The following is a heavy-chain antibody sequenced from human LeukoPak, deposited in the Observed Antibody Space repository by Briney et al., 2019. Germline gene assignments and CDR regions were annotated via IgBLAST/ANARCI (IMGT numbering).Heavy chain of an antibody. Sequence: ASVKVSCKASGYTFTSYDINWVRQATGQGLEWMGWMNPNSGNTGYAQKLQGRVTMTTDTSTSTAYMELRSLRSDDTAVYYCARRGAGATNFDYWGQGTLVTVSS. J-gene: IGHJ4*02. CDR3: ARRGAGATNFDY. CDR1: GYTFTSYD. D-gene: IGHD1-26*01. V-gene: IGHV1-8*01. CDR2: MNPNSGNT.